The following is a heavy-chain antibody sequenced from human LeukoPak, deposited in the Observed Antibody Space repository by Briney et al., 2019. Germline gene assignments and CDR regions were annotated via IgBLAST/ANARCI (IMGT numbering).Heavy chain of an antibody. CDR2: IRSKANSYAT. CDR1: GFTFSGSA. J-gene: IGHJ4*02. V-gene: IGHV3-73*01. CDR3: ARGPYYDILTGYPPDY. Sequence: GGSLRLSCAASGFTFSGSAMHWVRQASGKGLEWVGRIRSKANSYATAYAASVKGRFTISRDDSKNTAYLQMNSLKTEDTAVYYCARGPYYDILTGYPPDYWGQGTLATVSS. D-gene: IGHD3-9*01.